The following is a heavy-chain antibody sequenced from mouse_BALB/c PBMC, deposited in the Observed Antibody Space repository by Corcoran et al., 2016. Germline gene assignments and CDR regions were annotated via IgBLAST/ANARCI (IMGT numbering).Heavy chain of an antibody. CDR2: INPRSRVT. CDR1: GYTFTDYN. Sequence: EVLLQQSGPELVKPGASVKITCKASGYTFTDYNMDWVKQSHGKSLEWIGDINPRSRVTIYNQTFKGRATLTVDKTSSTAYMELRSLTSEDTAVDYCARWGITTFDYWGQGTTVTVSS. D-gene: IGHD1-1*01. J-gene: IGHJ2*01. CDR3: ARWGITTFDY. V-gene: IGHV1-18*01.